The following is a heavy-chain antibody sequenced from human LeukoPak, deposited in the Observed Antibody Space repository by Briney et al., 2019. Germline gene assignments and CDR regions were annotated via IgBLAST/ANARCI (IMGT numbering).Heavy chain of an antibody. D-gene: IGHD2-2*01. Sequence: ASVKVSCKASGYTFTGYYMHWVRQAPGQGLEWMGWINPNSGGTNYAQKFQGRVTMTRDTSISTAYMELSRLRSDDTAVYYFARDPAYCSSTSCYSDGMDVWGQGTTVTVSS. J-gene: IGHJ6*02. CDR1: GYTFTGYY. V-gene: IGHV1-2*02. CDR2: INPNSGGT. CDR3: ARDPAYCSSTSCYSDGMDV.